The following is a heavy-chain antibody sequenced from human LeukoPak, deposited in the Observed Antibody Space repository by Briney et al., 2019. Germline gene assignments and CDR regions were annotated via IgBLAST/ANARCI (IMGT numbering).Heavy chain of an antibody. CDR1: GYSFTSYW. J-gene: IGHJ5*02. D-gene: IGHD3-9*01. V-gene: IGHV5-51*01. CDR3: ARRSYYDILTGYGGWFDP. Sequence: GESLKISCKGSGYSFTSYWIGWVRQMPGKGLEWMGIIYPGDSDTRYSPSFQGQVTISADKSISTAYLQWSSLKASDTAMYSCARRSYYDILTGYGGWFDPWGQGTLVTVSS. CDR2: IYPGDSDT.